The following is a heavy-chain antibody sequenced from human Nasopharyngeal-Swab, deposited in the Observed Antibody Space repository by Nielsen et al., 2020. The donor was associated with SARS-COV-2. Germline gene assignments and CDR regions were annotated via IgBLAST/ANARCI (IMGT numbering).Heavy chain of an antibody. CDR3: ARDLVADYALTGRGNYYYGMDV. CDR2: INPNSGGT. CDR1: GYTFTGYY. J-gene: IGHJ6*02. Sequence: ASVKVSCKASGYTFTGYYMHWVRQAPGQGLEWMGWINPNSGGTNYAQKFQGWVTMTRDTSISTAYMELSRLRSDDTAVYYCARDLVADYALTGRGNYYYGMDVWGQGTTVTVSS. V-gene: IGHV1-2*04. D-gene: IGHD1-14*01.